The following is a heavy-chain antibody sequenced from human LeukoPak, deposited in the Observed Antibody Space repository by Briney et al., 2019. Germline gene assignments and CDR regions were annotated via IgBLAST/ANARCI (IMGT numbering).Heavy chain of an antibody. Sequence: PGGSLRLSCAGSGFTFIDNSMHWVRRAPGRGLEWVSSISSSKTYIYYRDSVKGRFTISRDNAKNSLFLQMNSLRVEDTAVYFCARGYCSGTSCYMFDSWGQGTRVIVSS. CDR3: ARGYCSGTSCYMFDS. V-gene: IGHV3-21*01. CDR2: ISSSKTYI. D-gene: IGHD2-2*01. J-gene: IGHJ4*02. CDR1: GFTFIDNS.